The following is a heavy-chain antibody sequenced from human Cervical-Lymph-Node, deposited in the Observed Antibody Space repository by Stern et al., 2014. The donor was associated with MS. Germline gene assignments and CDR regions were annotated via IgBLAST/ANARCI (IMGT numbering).Heavy chain of an antibody. J-gene: IGHJ6*02. D-gene: IGHD6-13*01. CDR3: ARDTGLIAALGMDV. CDR1: GFTFSSYW. CDR2: IKQDGSEK. V-gene: IGHV3-7*01. Sequence: VQLVESGGGLVQPGGSLRLSCAASGFTFSSYWKSWVRQAPGKGLEWGANIKQDGSEKYYVDSVKGRFTISRDNAKNSLYLQMNSLRAEDTAVYYCARDTGLIAALGMDVWGQGTTVTVSS.